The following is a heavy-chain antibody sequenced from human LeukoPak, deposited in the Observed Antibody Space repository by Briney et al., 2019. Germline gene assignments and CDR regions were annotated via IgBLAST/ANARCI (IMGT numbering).Heavy chain of an antibody. CDR1: GYTLTELS. CDR3: ATNTYYYDSGGYYKFDY. D-gene: IGHD3-22*01. CDR2: FDPEDGET. Sequence: GASVKVSCKVSGYTLTELSMHWVRQAPGKGLEWMGGFDPEDGETIYAQKFQGRVTMTEDTSTDTAYMELSSLRSEDTAVYYCATNTYYYDSGGYYKFDYWGQGTLVTVSS. J-gene: IGHJ4*02. V-gene: IGHV1-24*01.